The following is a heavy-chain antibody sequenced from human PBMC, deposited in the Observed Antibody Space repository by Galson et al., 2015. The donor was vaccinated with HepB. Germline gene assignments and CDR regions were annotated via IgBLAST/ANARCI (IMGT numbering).Heavy chain of an antibody. CDR2: IVVGSGNT. D-gene: IGHD4-23*01. J-gene: IGHJ3*02. Sequence: SVKVSCKASGFTFTSSAVQWVRQARGQRLEWIGWIVVGSGNTNYAQKFQERVTITRDMSTSTAYMELSSLRSEDTAVYYCAAVYGGNSHDAFDIWGQGTMVTVSS. CDR3: AAVYGGNSHDAFDI. V-gene: IGHV1-58*01. CDR1: GFTFTSSA.